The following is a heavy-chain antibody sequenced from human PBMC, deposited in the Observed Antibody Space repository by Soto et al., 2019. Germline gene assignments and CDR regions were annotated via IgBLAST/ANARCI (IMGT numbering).Heavy chain of an antibody. D-gene: IGHD4-17*01. CDR2: IWYDGSNK. CDR3: ARYHGDYEYAFDI. CDR1: GFTFSSYG. J-gene: IGHJ3*02. V-gene: IGHV3-33*01. Sequence: GGSLRLSCAASGFTFSSYGMHWVRQAPGKGLEWVAVIWYDGSNKYYADSVKGRFTISRDNSKNTLYLQMNSLRAEDTAVYYCARYHGDYEYAFDIWGQGTMVTVSS.